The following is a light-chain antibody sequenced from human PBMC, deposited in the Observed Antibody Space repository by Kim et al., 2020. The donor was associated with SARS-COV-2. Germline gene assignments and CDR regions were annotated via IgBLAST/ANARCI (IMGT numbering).Light chain of an antibody. Sequence: SVLPQPASFSFSPGPSLPLSCTATSSAGYNYVSWYQQHPAKAPQLMIYDDNKRPSGISDRFSASKSGKTASLTISGLQAEDEADYYCSSYTDSGTWVFGGGTQLTVL. J-gene: IGLJ2*01. CDR2: DDN. CDR3: SSYTDSGTWV. V-gene: IGLV2-14*03. CDR1: SSAGYNY.